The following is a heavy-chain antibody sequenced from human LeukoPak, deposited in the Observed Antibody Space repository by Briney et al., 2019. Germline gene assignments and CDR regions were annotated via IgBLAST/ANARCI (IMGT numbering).Heavy chain of an antibody. CDR3: ARLSALRDGYNFARAFDI. V-gene: IGHV1-69*04. J-gene: IGHJ3*02. CDR2: IIPILGIA. CDR1: GGTFSSYA. D-gene: IGHD5-12*01. Sequence: ASVKVSCKASGGTFSSYAISWVRQAPGQGLEWMGRIIPILGIANYAQKFQGRVTITADKSTSTAYMELGSLRSEDTAVYYCARLSALRDGYNFARAFDIWGQGTMVTVSS.